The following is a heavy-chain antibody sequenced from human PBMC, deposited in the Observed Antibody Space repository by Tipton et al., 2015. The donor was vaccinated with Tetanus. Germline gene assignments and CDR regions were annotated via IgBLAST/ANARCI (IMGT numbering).Heavy chain of an antibody. CDR1: GFQFSSYA. CDR2: IWYDGSDR. D-gene: IGHD3-10*01. Sequence: SLRLSCEASGFQFSSYAMHWVRQAPGKGLEWLAVIWYDGSDRFYADSVKGRFTISRDNSRNTLYLQLNSLRVEDTAVYYCATARNKVSITRLQYWGPGTLVTVSS. J-gene: IGHJ4*02. V-gene: IGHV3-33*03. CDR3: ATARNKVSITRLQY.